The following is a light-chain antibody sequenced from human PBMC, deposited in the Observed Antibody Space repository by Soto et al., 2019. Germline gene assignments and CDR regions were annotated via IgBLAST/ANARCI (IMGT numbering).Light chain of an antibody. J-gene: IGKJ3*01. CDR3: QQYGSSYT. Sequence: EMVLTQSPGTLSFSPGERATLSCRASQSVNNNYLAWYQHKPGQPPRLLIYGASSRAIGIPDRFSGGGSGTHFTLTISRLEPADFAVYYCQQYGSSYTFGPGTKVDIK. CDR1: QSVNNNY. CDR2: GAS. V-gene: IGKV3-20*01.